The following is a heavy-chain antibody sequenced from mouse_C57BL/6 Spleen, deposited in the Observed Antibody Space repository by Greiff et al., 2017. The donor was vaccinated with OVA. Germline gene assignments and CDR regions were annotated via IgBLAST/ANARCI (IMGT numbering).Heavy chain of an antibody. CDR1: GYTFTDYH. Sequence: EVQLQQSGPELVKPGASVKIPCKASGYTFTDYHMDWVKQSHGKSLEWIGDINPNNGGTIYNQKFKGKATLTVDKSSSTAYMELRSLTSEDTAVYYCARYYDGSSGDYAMDYWGQGTSVTVSS. CDR2: INPNNGGT. J-gene: IGHJ4*01. CDR3: ARYYDGSSGDYAMDY. V-gene: IGHV1-18*01. D-gene: IGHD1-1*01.